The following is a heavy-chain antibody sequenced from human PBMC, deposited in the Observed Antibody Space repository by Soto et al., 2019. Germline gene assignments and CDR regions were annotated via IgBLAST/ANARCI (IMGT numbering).Heavy chain of an antibody. D-gene: IGHD2-8*02. Sequence: ASVKVSCKASGGTFSSYAISWVRQAPGQGLEWMGGIIPIFGTANYAQKFQGRVTITADESTSTAYMELSSLRSEDTAVYYCARYWGPAAYFDGMDVWGQGTTVTVSS. CDR1: GGTFSSYA. J-gene: IGHJ6*02. CDR3: ARYWGPAAYFDGMDV. CDR2: IIPIFGTA. V-gene: IGHV1-69*13.